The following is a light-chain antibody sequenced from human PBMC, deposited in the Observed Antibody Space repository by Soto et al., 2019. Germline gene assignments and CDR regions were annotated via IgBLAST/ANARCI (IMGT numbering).Light chain of an antibody. J-gene: IGKJ5*01. CDR1: QSISSW. V-gene: IGKV1-5*01. Sequence: DIQMTQSPSTLSASVGDRVTITCRASQSISSWLAWYQQKPGKAPKLLIYDASSLESGVPPRFSGSGSGTEFTLTISSLQPDDFATYYCQQYNSYSWTFGQGTRLE. CDR2: DAS. CDR3: QQYNSYSWT.